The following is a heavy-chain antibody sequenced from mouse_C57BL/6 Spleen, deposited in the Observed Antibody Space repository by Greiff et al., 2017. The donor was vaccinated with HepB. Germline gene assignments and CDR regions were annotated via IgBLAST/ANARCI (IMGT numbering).Heavy chain of an antibody. J-gene: IGHJ2*01. CDR3: TRGGWDDPYYFDY. V-gene: IGHV1-15*01. Sequence: VKLQESGAELVRPGASVTLSCKASGYTFTDYEMHWVKQTPVHGLEWIGAIDPETGGTAYNQKFKGKAILTADKSSSTAYMELRSLTSEDSAVYYCTRGGWDDPYYFDYWGQGTTLTVSS. CDR1: GYTFTDYE. CDR2: IDPETGGT. D-gene: IGHD4-1*01.